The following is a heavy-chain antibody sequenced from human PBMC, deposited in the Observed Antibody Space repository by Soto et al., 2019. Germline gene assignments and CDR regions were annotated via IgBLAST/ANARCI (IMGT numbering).Heavy chain of an antibody. CDR2: MYHGGSA. V-gene: IGHV4-30-2*01. CDR3: ARPPGFWGVIRGVYDI. CDR1: GGSISSGGYS. D-gene: IGHD3-16*01. J-gene: IGHJ3*02. Sequence: SETLSLTCAVSGGSISSGGYSWSWIRQPPGKGLEWIGYMYHGGSANYNPSLKSRAIISVDTSKKQISLKLISVTAADTAVYYCARPPGFWGVIRGVYDIWGQGTMVTVSS.